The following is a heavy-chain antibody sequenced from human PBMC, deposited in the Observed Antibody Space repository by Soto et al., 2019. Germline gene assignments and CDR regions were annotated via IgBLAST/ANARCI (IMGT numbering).Heavy chain of an antibody. D-gene: IGHD3-10*01. Sequence: SVKVSCKASGGTFSSYAISWVRQAPGQGLEWMGGIIPIFGTANYAQKFQGRVTITADESTSTAYMELSSLRSEDTAVYYCARTGPDGGYFDYWGQGTLVTVSS. V-gene: IGHV1-69*13. CDR1: GGTFSSYA. J-gene: IGHJ4*02. CDR2: IIPIFGTA. CDR3: ARTGPDGGYFDY.